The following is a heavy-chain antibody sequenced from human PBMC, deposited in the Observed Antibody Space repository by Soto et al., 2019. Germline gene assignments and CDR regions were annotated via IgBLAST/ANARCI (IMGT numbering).Heavy chain of an antibody. CDR3: ARGRGYCSSTSCRGYFDY. D-gene: IGHD2-2*01. Sequence: SETLSLTCTVSGGSVSNYYWSWIRQPPGKGLEWIGHIYYSGSTNYNPSLKSRVTISVDTSNNQFSLRLTSVTAADTAVYFCARGRGYCSSTSCRGYFDYWGQGTLVTVSS. CDR1: GGSVSNYY. CDR2: IYYSGST. V-gene: IGHV4-59*02. J-gene: IGHJ4*02.